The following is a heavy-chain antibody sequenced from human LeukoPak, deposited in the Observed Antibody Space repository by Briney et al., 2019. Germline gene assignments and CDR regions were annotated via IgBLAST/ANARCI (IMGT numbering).Heavy chain of an antibody. D-gene: IGHD3-22*01. CDR1: GFTFSGSA. CDR2: IRSKANSYAT. Sequence: GGSLRLSCAASGFTFSGSAMHWVRQASGKGLEWVGRIRSKANSYATAHAASVKGRFTISRDDSKNTAYLQMNSLKTEDTAVYYCTGTYYYDSSGYQTWGQGTLVTVSS. J-gene: IGHJ4*02. V-gene: IGHV3-73*01. CDR3: TGTYYYDSSGYQT.